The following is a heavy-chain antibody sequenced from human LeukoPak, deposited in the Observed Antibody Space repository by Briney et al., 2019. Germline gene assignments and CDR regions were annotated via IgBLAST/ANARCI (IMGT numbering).Heavy chain of an antibody. D-gene: IGHD5-18*01. V-gene: IGHV3-23*01. CDR3: AKRTAGYNYGPNWFDP. J-gene: IGHJ5*02. CDR1: GFTFSDYS. Sequence: PRGSLRLSCSASGFTFSDYSMNWVRQTPGKGLEWVSDISGSSDRTYYADSVKGRFTISRDNSKNTLYLQINSLRAEDTAVYYCAKRTAGYNYGPNWFDPWGQGTLVTVSS. CDR2: ISGSSDRT.